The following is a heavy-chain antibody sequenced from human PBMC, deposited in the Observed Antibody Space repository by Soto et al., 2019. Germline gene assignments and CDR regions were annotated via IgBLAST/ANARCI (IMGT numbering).Heavy chain of an antibody. D-gene: IGHD4-4*01. Sequence: QVQLQESGPGLVKPSETLSLICTVSGGSVNSDYYYWSWIRQPPGKGLEWIGYIYHTGRTNYNPSHPSRATISEDTSRNHFPLKLTSVTDAATPAFYCAREYSNSPEAFYHWGQGGLVTVAS. CDR2: IYHTGRT. J-gene: IGHJ4*02. CDR3: AREYSNSPEAFYH. V-gene: IGHV4-61*01. CDR1: GGSVNSDYYY.